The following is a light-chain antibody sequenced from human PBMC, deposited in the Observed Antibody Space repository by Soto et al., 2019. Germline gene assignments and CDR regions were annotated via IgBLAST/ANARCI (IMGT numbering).Light chain of an antibody. J-gene: IGKJ1*01. Sequence: EIVMTQSPATLSVSPGEKTTLSCRARQRVSSNLAWYQQTPGQAPRLLIYGASTRATGIPARFSGTGSGTEFALSIRGLQSEDFAVDYRQKYNSWPQTFGQGTKGDIK. V-gene: IGKV3-15*01. CDR1: QRVSSN. CDR3: QKYNSWPQT. CDR2: GAS.